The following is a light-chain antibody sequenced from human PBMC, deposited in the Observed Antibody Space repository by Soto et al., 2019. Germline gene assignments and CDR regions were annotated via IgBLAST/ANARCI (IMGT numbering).Light chain of an antibody. CDR2: WAS. CDR1: QSVLYSSDNKNY. V-gene: IGKV4-1*01. CDR3: QQYDRTPWT. J-gene: IGKJ1*01. Sequence: DIVMTQSPDSLAVSLGERATINCKSSQSVLYSSDNKNYLAWYQQKPGQPLKLLIYWASTRESGVPDRFSGSGSGTDFTLTISSLQAEDVAVYYCQQYDRTPWTFGQGTKVEIK.